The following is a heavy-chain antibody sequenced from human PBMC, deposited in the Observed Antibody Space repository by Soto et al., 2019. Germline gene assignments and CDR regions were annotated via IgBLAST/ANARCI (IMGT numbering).Heavy chain of an antibody. V-gene: IGHV3-9*01. CDR1: GFTFDDYA. J-gene: IGHJ3*02. Sequence: GVSLRLSCAASGFTFDDYAMHWVRQAPGKGLEWVSGISWNSGSIGYADSVKGRFTISRDNAKNSLYLQMNSLRAEDTALYYCAKDMSSSGQLHAFDIWGKGTRDTVSS. CDR2: ISWNSGSI. CDR3: AKDMSSSGQLHAFDI. D-gene: IGHD6-13*01.